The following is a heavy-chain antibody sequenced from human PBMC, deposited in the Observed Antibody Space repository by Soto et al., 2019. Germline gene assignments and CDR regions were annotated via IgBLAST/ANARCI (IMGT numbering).Heavy chain of an antibody. CDR3: ARGWDERDNYYYYGMDV. CDR2: INHTGGT. CDR1: GGSVNGYY. Sequence: KSSETLSLTCAVYGGSVNGYYWNWIRQPPGKGLEWIGEINHTGGTHYNPSLKSRVTMSVDTSKNQFSLKLSSVTAADTAVYYCARGWDERDNYYYYGMDVWGQGTTVTVSS. D-gene: IGHD1-26*01. V-gene: IGHV4-34*01. J-gene: IGHJ6*02.